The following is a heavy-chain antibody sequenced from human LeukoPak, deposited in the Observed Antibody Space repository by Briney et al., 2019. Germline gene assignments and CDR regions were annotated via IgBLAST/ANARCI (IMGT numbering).Heavy chain of an antibody. D-gene: IGHD3-9*01. CDR3: AKRGLRYFDWLAHFDY. Sequence: PGGSLRLSCAASGFTFSSYAMSWVRQAPGKGLEWVSGISGSGGSTYYADSVKGRFTISRDNSKNTLYLQMNSLRAEDTAVYYCAKRGLRYFDWLAHFDYWGQGTLVTVSS. CDR1: GFTFSSYA. V-gene: IGHV3-23*01. CDR2: ISGSGGST. J-gene: IGHJ4*02.